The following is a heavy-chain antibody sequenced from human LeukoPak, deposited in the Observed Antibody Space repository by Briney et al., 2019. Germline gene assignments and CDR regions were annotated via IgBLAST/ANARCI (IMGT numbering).Heavy chain of an antibody. Sequence: GGSLRLSCAASGFIFSSYAMHWVRQAPGKGLEWVAVISYDGSNKYYADSVKGRFTISRVNSKNTLYLQMNSLRGEDTVVYSCARGSGYLETFDYWGQGTLVTVSS. CDR1: GFIFSSYA. CDR3: ARGSGYLETFDY. J-gene: IGHJ4*02. V-gene: IGHV3-30*04. D-gene: IGHD3-22*01. CDR2: ISYDGSNK.